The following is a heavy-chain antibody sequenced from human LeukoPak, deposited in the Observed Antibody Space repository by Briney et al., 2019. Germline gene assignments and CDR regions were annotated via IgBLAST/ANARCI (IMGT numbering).Heavy chain of an antibody. J-gene: IGHJ4*02. CDR3: ARELVEAAFDY. CDR1: GGFLSSYY. D-gene: IGHD2-15*01. CDR2: IYYSGSN. Sequence: SETLSLTCTVSGGFLSSYYWSWVRQPAGKVLEWVGYIYYSGSNNYNPSLKSRVTISVDTSKNQFSLKLSSVTAADTAVYYCARELVEAAFDYWGQGTLVTVSS. V-gene: IGHV4-59*01.